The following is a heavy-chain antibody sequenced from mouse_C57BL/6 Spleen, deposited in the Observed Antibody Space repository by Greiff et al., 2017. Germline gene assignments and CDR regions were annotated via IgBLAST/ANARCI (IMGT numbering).Heavy chain of an antibody. D-gene: IGHD2-5*01. CDR2: ISDGGSYT. V-gene: IGHV5-4*01. J-gene: IGHJ2*01. CDR3: ARDSNSNYYFDY. CDR1: GFTFSSYA. Sequence: EVKLMESGGGLVKPGGSLKLSCAASGFTFSSYAMSWVRQTPEKRLEWVATISDGGSYTYYPDNVKGRFTISRDNAKNNLYLQMSHLKSEDTAMYYCARDSNSNYYFDYWGQGTTLTVSS.